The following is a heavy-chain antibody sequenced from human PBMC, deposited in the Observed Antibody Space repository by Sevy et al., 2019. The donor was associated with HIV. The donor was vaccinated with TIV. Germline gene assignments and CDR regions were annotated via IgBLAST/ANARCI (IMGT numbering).Heavy chain of an antibody. J-gene: IGHJ4*02. D-gene: IGHD5-18*01. V-gene: IGHV3-30*03. CDR3: ARNDEDTAMVSGFDY. Sequence: GGSLRLSCAASGFTFSSYGMHWVRQAPGKGLEWVAVISYDGSNKYYADSVKGRFTISRDNSKNTLYLQMNSLRPEDTAVYYCARNDEDTAMVSGFDYWGQGTLVTVSS. CDR2: ISYDGSNK. CDR1: GFTFSSYG.